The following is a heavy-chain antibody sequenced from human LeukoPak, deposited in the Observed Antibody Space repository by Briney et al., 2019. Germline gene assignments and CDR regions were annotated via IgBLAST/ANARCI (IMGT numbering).Heavy chain of an antibody. CDR1: EFTFSNHW. Sequence: GGSLRLSCAASEFTFSNHWMHWVRQAPGKGLMWVSRINRGGSRTDYTDSVKGRFTISRDNSKNTLYLQMNSLRAEDTAVYYCARDKAYTYWYFDLWGRGTLVTVSS. CDR2: INRGGSRT. V-gene: IGHV3-74*01. D-gene: IGHD2-2*02. CDR3: ARDKAYTYWYFDL. J-gene: IGHJ2*01.